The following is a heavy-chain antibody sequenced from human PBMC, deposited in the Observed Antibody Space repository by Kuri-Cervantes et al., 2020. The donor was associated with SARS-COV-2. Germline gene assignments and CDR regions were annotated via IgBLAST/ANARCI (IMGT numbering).Heavy chain of an antibody. Sequence: SVKVSCKASGGTFSSYAISWVRQAPGQGLEWMGGIIPIFGTANYAQKFQGRVTITADESTSTAYMELSSLRSEGTAVYYCATLPGSYYYYYGMDVWGQGTTVTVSS. D-gene: IGHD3-10*01. CDR1: GGTFSSYA. J-gene: IGHJ6*02. V-gene: IGHV1-69*13. CDR2: IIPIFGTA. CDR3: ATLPGSYYYYYGMDV.